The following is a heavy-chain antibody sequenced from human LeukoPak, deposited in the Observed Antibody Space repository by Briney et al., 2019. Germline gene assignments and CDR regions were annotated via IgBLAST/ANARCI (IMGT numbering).Heavy chain of an antibody. CDR2: IRYDGSNK. Sequence: GGSLRLPCAASGFTFSSYGMHWVRQAPGKGLEWVTFIRYDGSNKYYADSVKGRFTISRDNSKDTLYLQMNSLRAEDTAVYYCAKSPFYRDSSGYSPFDYWGQGTLVTVSS. CDR3: AKSPFYRDSSGYSPFDY. J-gene: IGHJ4*02. V-gene: IGHV3-30*02. D-gene: IGHD3-22*01. CDR1: GFTFSSYG.